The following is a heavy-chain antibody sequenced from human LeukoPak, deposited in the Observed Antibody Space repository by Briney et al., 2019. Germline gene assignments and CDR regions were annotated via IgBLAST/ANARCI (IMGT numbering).Heavy chain of an antibody. D-gene: IGHD6-19*01. J-gene: IGHJ4*02. CDR2: ISYDGSNK. V-gene: IGHV3-30-3*01. CDR1: GFTFSSYA. Sequence: GGSLRLSCAASGFTFSSYAMHWVRQAPGKGLEWVAVISYDGSNKYYADSVKGRFTISRDNSKNTLYLQMSSLRAEDTAVYYCARDGGEQWTLDYWGQGTLVTVSS. CDR3: ARDGGEQWTLDY.